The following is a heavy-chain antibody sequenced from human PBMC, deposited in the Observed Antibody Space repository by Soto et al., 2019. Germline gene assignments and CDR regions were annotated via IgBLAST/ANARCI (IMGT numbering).Heavy chain of an antibody. CDR1: GFTFSSYA. V-gene: IGHV3-23*01. D-gene: IGHD3-10*01. J-gene: IGHJ4*02. CDR2: ISGSGGST. Sequence: EVQLLESGGGLVQPGGSLRLSCAASGFTFSSYAMSWVRQAPGKWLEWVSAISGSGGSTYYADSVKGRFTISRDNSKNTLYLQMNSLRAEDTAVYYCAKGTMVRGVISPFDYWGQGTLVTVSS. CDR3: AKGTMVRGVISPFDY.